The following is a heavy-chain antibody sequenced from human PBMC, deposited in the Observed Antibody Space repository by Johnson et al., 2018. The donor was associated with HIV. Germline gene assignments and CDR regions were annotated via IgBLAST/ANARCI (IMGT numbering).Heavy chain of an antibody. V-gene: IGHV3-30*02. D-gene: IGHD6-13*01. Sequence: VQLVESGGGVVQPGRSLRLSCAASGFTFSSYGMHWVRQAPGKGLEWVAFTQYDGSNKYYADSVKGRFSISSDNSKNTLYLQMNRLRADDTAVYYCATDGPCSTSWYCTFDIWGQGTMVTVSS. CDR2: TQYDGSNK. CDR1: GFTFSSYG. J-gene: IGHJ3*02. CDR3: ATDGPCSTSWYCTFDI.